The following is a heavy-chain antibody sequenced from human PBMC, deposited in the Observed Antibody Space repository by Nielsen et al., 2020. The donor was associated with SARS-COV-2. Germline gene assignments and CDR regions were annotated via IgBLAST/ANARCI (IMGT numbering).Heavy chain of an antibody. CDR3: ARQSGYASSWYDS. V-gene: IGHV3-30-3*01. Sequence: GESLKISCAASGFIFSTYWMSWVRQAPGKGLEWVAVISYDGSNKYYADSVKGRFTISRDNSKNTLYLQMNSLRDEDTAVYYCARQSGYASSWYDSWGQGTLVTVSS. CDR2: ISYDGSNK. CDR1: GFIFSTYW. D-gene: IGHD6-13*01. J-gene: IGHJ5*01.